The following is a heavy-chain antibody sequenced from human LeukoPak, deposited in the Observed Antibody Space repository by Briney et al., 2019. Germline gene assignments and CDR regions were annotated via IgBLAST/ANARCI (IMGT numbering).Heavy chain of an antibody. CDR3: ARAPPERITIFGVVISHFDY. V-gene: IGHV1-18*01. J-gene: IGHJ4*02. CDR2: ISAYNGNT. Sequence: ASVKVSCKASGYTFTSYGISWVRQAPGQGLEWMRWISAYNGNTNYAQKLQGRVTMTTDTSTSTAYMELRSLRSDGTAVYYCARAPPERITIFGVVISHFDYWGQGTLVTVSS. CDR1: GYTFTSYG. D-gene: IGHD3-3*01.